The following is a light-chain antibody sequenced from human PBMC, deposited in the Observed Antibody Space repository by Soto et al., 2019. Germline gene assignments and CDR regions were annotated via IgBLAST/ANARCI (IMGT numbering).Light chain of an antibody. CDR1: SSDVGGYNY. Sequence: QSALTQPPSASGSPGQSVTISCTGTSSDVGGYNYVSWYQQHPGKAPKLLIYEVNKRPSGVPDRFSGSKSGNTASLNVSGLQAEDEADYCCSSYAGTNNWGVFGGGTKLTVL. J-gene: IGLJ3*02. CDR2: EVN. V-gene: IGLV2-8*01. CDR3: SSYAGTNNWGV.